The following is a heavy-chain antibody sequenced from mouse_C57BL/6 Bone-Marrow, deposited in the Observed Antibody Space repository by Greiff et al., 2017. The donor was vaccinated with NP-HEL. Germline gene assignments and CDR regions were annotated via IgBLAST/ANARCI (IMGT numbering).Heavy chain of an antibody. CDR2: INYDGSST. CDR3: ARETYFYGTKAMDY. V-gene: IGHV5-16*01. CDR1: GFTFSDYY. J-gene: IGHJ4*01. Sequence: EVMLVASEGGLVQPGSSMKLSCTASGFTFSDYYMAWVRQVPEKGLEWVANINYDGSSTYYLDSLKSRFIISRDNAKNILYLQMSSLKSEDTATYYCARETYFYGTKAMDYWGQGTSVTVSS. D-gene: IGHD1-1*01.